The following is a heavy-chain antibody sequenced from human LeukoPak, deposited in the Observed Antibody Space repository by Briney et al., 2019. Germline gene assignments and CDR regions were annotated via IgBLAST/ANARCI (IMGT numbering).Heavy chain of an antibody. V-gene: IGHV3-30*02. CDR3: ATYSSSSGWFDP. J-gene: IGHJ5*02. CDR1: GFTFSSYG. Sequence: PGGSLRLSCAASGFTFSSYGMHWVRQAPGKGLEWVAFIRFDGSNKYYADSVKGRFTISRDNSKNTLYLQMNSLRAEDTAVYYCATYSSSSGWFDPWGQGTLVTVSS. D-gene: IGHD6-6*01. CDR2: IRFDGSNK.